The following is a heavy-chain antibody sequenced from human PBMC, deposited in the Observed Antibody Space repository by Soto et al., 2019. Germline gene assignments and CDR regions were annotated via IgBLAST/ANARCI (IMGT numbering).Heavy chain of an antibody. J-gene: IGHJ5*02. V-gene: IGHV1-2*02. CDR1: GYTFTSYY. Sequence: PVGSLRLSCAASGYTFTSYYMHWVRQAPVQGLEWMGWMNPGGGDTGYAQKFQGRVTMTRDISIATAYMELSSLRSDDTAIYYCARMATFGSLNWFDPWGQGTLVTVSS. CDR3: ARMATFGSLNWFDP. CDR2: MNPGGGDT. D-gene: IGHD3-16*01.